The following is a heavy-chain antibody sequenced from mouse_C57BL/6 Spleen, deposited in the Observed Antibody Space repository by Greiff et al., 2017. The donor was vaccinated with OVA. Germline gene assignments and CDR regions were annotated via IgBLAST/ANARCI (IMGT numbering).Heavy chain of an antibody. V-gene: IGHV14-3*01. D-gene: IGHD1-1*01. J-gene: IGHJ3*01. Sequence: VHVKQSVAELVRPGASVKLSCTASGFNIKNTYMHWVKQRPEQGLEWIGRIDPANGNTKYAPKFQGKATITADTSSNTAYLQLSSLTSEDTAIYYCVRSDYYGSSYVPAYWGQGTLVTVSA. CDR1: GFNIKNTY. CDR2: IDPANGNT. CDR3: VRSDYYGSSYVPAY.